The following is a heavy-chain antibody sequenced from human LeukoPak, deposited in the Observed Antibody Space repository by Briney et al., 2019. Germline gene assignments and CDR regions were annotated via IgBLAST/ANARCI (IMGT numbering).Heavy chain of an antibody. Sequence: GRCLRLSCAVCGLTFSSYAMSWVRQAPGKGPVWVSSISDSGGSTFYADSVKGRFTISRDNSKNPLYLQIDTLRAEDTAVYYCAQTGPTGGFCSSTSCYGVDYWGQGTLVTVAS. J-gene: IGHJ4*02. CDR2: ISDSGGST. CDR1: GLTFSSYA. V-gene: IGHV3-23*01. CDR3: AQTGPTGGFCSSTSCYGVDY. D-gene: IGHD2-2*01.